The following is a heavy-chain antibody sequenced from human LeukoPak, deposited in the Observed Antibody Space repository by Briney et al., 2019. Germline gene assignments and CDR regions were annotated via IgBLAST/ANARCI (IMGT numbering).Heavy chain of an antibody. V-gene: IGHV4-59*11. CDR3: ARVPGFLVRGVTTYYYYYMDV. D-gene: IGHD3-10*01. CDR2: IYYSGST. CDR1: GGSISSHC. J-gene: IGHJ6*03. Sequence: PSETLSLTCIVSGGSISSHCWSWIRQPPGKGLEWIGYIYYSGSTNYNPSLKSRVTISVDTSKNQFSLKLSSVTAADTAVYYCARVPGFLVRGVTTYYYYYMDVWGKGTTVTVSS.